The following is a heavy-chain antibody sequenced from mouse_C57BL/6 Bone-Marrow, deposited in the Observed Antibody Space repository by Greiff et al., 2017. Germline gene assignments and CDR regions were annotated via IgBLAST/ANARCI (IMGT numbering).Heavy chain of an antibody. V-gene: IGHV1-82*01. J-gene: IGHJ4*01. Sequence: VQLQQSGPELVKPGASVKISCKASGYAFSSSWMNWVKQRPGKGLEWIGRIYPGDGDTNYNGKFKGKATLTADKSSSTAYMQLSSLTSEDSAVYFCARSLCRLYAMGYWGQGTSVTVSS. CDR3: ARSLCRLYAMGY. CDR2: IYPGDGDT. CDR1: GYAFSSSW. D-gene: IGHD6-2*01.